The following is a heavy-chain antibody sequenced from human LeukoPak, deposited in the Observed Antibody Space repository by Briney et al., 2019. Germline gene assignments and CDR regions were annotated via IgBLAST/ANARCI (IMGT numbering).Heavy chain of an antibody. D-gene: IGHD6-13*01. Sequence: GGSLRLSCAASGFTFSSYAMSWVRQAPGKGLVWVSTISGSGGNTYHADSVRGRFTISRVNSKHRLYRQMNTLSAKDKAIYYCAKVSWANYFDYWGHGTLVTVSS. CDR2: ISGSGGNT. J-gene: IGHJ4*01. CDR1: GFTFSSYA. V-gene: IGHV3-23*01. CDR3: AKVSWANYFDY.